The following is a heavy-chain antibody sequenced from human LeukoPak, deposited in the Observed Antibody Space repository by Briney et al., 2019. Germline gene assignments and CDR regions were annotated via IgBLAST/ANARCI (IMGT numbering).Heavy chain of an antibody. Sequence: GGSLRLSCAASGFFFNDYYMSWIRQAPGKGLEWVTYISNSGDTTYYADSVKGRFTISRDNAKNSLYLQMNSLRAEDTAVYYCAELGITMIGGVWGKGTTVTISS. V-gene: IGHV3-11*04. J-gene: IGHJ6*04. D-gene: IGHD3-10*02. CDR3: AELGITMIGGV. CDR1: GFFFNDYY. CDR2: ISNSGDTT.